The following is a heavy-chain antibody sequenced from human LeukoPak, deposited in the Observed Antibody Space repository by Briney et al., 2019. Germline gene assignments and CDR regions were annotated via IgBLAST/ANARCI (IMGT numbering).Heavy chain of an antibody. CDR2: IYSGGST. J-gene: IGHJ4*02. D-gene: IGHD3-22*01. Sequence: PGGSLRLSCAASGFTVSSNYMSWVRQAPGKGPEWVSVIYSGGSTYYADSVKGRFTISRDNSKNTLYLQMNSLRAEDTAVYYCARWGSEVATMSYYYDSSGYYFDYWGQGTLVTVSS. CDR1: GFTVSSNY. CDR3: ARWGSEVATMSYYYDSSGYYFDY. V-gene: IGHV3-66*01.